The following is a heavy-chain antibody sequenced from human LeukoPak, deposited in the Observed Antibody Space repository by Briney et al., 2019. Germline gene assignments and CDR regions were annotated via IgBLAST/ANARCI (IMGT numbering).Heavy chain of an antibody. CDR3: ARVWFGESGVDV. CDR1: GGSISSYY. CDR2: IYYSGST. V-gene: IGHV4-59*01. D-gene: IGHD3-10*01. J-gene: IGHJ6*02. Sequence: PSETLSLTCTVSGGSISSYYWSWIRQPPGKGLEWIGYIYYSGSTNYNPSLKSRVTISVDTSKNQFSLKLNSVTAADTAVYYCARVWFGESGVDVWGQGTTVTVSS.